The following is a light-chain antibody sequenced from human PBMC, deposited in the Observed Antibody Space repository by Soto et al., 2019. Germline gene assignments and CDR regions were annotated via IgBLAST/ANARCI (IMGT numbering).Light chain of an antibody. Sequence: EIVMTQSPATLSVSPGERATLSCRASQSVSSNLAWYQQKPGQAPRLLIYGASTRATGIPARFGGRGSGTEFTLTISSLQSEDFAVYYCQQYNNWRPGTFGQGTKVEIK. CDR3: QQYNNWRPGT. V-gene: IGKV3-15*01. J-gene: IGKJ1*01. CDR2: GAS. CDR1: QSVSSN.